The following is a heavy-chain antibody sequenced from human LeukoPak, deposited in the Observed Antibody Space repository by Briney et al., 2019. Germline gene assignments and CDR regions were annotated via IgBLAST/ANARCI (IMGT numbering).Heavy chain of an antibody. CDR1: GGSISSGGYS. Sequence: PSQTLSLTCAVSGGSISSGGYSWSWIRQPPGKGLEWIGYIYHSGSTYYNPSLKSRVTISVDRSKNQFSLKLSSVTAADTAVYYCARGKLMVRGVIDWFDPWGQGTLVTVSS. V-gene: IGHV4-30-2*01. D-gene: IGHD3-10*01. J-gene: IGHJ5*02. CDR2: IYHSGST. CDR3: ARGKLMVRGVIDWFDP.